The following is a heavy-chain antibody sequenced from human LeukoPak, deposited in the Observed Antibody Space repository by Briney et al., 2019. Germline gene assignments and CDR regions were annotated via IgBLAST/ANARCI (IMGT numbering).Heavy chain of an antibody. CDR1: GGSFSGYY. J-gene: IGHJ4*02. CDR3: ARLTGGVGATFFDY. CDR2: INHSGST. D-gene: IGHD1-26*01. V-gene: IGHV4-34*01. Sequence: SETLSLTCAVYGGSFSGYYWSWIRQPPGKGLEWIGEINHSGSTNYNPSLKSRVTISVDTSKNQFSLKLSSVTAADTAVYYCARLTGGVGATFFDYWGQGTLVTVSS.